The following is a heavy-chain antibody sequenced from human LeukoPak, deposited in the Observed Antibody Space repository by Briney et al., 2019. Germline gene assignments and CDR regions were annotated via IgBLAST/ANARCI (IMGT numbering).Heavy chain of an antibody. CDR2: IYYSGST. D-gene: IGHD3-10*01. CDR1: GGSISTYY. V-gene: IGHV4-59*08. CDR3: ARAGLLWFGSFDY. J-gene: IGHJ4*02. Sequence: SETLSLTRTVSGGSISTYYWSWIRQPPGKGLEWIGYIYYSGSTNYNPSLKSRVTISLDTSKIQFSLKLSSLTAADTAVYYCARAGLLWFGSFDYWGQGTLVTVSS.